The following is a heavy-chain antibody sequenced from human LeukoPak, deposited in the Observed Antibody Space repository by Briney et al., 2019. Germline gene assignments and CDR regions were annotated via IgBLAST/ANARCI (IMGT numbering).Heavy chain of an antibody. CDR1: GGSISSSTYY. D-gene: IGHD6-13*01. CDR3: ARHSRGPAAGPAFDY. V-gene: IGHV4-39*01. J-gene: IGHJ4*02. CDR2: IYYSGST. Sequence: SETLSLTCTVSGGSISSSTYYWGWIRQPPVKGLEWIGSIYYSGSTYYNPSLKSRVTISVDTSKNQFSLSSVTAADTAVYYCARHSRGPAAGPAFDYWGQGTLVTVSS.